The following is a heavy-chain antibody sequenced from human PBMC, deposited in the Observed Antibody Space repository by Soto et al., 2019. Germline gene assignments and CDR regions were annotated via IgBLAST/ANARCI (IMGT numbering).Heavy chain of an antibody. CDR3: ARDRGIVAPYYFDY. Sequence: GASVKVSCKASGYSFTGYYMHWVRQAPGQGREGMGWINPNSGGTNYAQKLQGWVTMTRATSISTAYMELSRLRSDDTAVYYCARDRGIVAPYYFDYWGQGTLVTVSS. J-gene: IGHJ4*02. V-gene: IGHV1-2*04. CDR2: INPNSGGT. D-gene: IGHD5-12*01. CDR1: GYSFTGYY.